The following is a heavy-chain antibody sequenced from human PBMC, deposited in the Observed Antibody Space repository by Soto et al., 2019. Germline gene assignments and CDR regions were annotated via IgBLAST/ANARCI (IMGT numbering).Heavy chain of an antibody. V-gene: IGHV4-39*01. J-gene: IGHJ4*02. CDR3: VRIVFHTDINY. D-gene: IGHD3-9*01. CDR2: IYYSGST. CDR1: GVSLSSSSYY. Sequence: PSETLSLTCTVSGVSLSSSSYYWGWIRQPPGKGLEWIGSIYYSGSTNYTPSLKSRVTISVDTSKNQFSLKLSSVTAADTAVYYCVRIVFHTDINYWGQGTLVTVSS.